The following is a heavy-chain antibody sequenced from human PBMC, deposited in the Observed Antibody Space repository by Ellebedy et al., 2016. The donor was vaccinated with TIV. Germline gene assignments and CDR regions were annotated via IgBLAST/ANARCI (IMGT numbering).Heavy chain of an antibody. CDR3: TRHGRSDHNSVQYSDY. D-gene: IGHD2/OR15-2a*01. Sequence: MPSETLSLTCTVSGGSISSNNHYRGWVRQPPGKGLEYIGSVYYTGSTYYHPSLKSRVTVSADKSKNQFSLTLISVTAADTAMYYCTRHGRSDHNSVQYSDYWGQGTLVTVSS. CDR1: GGSISSNNHY. J-gene: IGHJ4*02. V-gene: IGHV4-39*01. CDR2: VYYTGST.